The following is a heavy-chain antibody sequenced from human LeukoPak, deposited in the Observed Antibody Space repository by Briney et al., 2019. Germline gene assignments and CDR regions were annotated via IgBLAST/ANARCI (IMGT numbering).Heavy chain of an antibody. V-gene: IGHV4-34*01. CDR1: GGSFSGYY. CDR3: ARGVPAAMSYYYYYMDV. Sequence: KPSETLSLTCAVYGGSFSGYYWSWIRQPPGKGLEWIGEINHSGSTNYNPSLKSRVTISVDTSKNQFSLKLSSVTAADTAVYYCARGVPAAMSYYYYYMDVWGKGTTVTVSS. D-gene: IGHD2-2*01. J-gene: IGHJ6*03. CDR2: INHSGST.